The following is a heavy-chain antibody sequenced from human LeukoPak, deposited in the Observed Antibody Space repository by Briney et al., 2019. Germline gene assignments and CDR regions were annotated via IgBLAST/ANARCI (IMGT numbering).Heavy chain of an antibody. D-gene: IGHD2-15*01. V-gene: IGHV3-21*01. CDR1: GFTFSSYS. CDR3: ARSHRQICGDY. CDR2: ISSSSYI. Sequence: GGSLRLSCAASGFTFSSYSMNWVRQAPGKGLEWVSSISSSSYIYYADSVKGRFTISRDNAKNSLYLQMNSLRAEDTAVYYCARSHRQICGDYWGQGTLVTVSS. J-gene: IGHJ4*02.